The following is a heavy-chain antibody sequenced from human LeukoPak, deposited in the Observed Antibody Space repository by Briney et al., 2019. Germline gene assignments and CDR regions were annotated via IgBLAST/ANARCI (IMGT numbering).Heavy chain of an antibody. CDR3: AKVAYSGYWGNYFDY. Sequence: GGSLRLSCAASGFTFRSYGMHWVRQAPGKGLEWVAVIWYDGSHTDYADSVKGRFTISRDNSKNTLYLQMNSLRAEDTAVYYCAKVAYSGYWGNYFDYWGQGTLVTVSS. D-gene: IGHD5-12*01. J-gene: IGHJ4*02. V-gene: IGHV3-33*06. CDR1: GFTFRSYG. CDR2: IWYDGSHT.